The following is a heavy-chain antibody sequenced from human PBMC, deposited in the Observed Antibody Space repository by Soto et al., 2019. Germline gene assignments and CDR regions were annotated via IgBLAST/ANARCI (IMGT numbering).Heavy chain of an antibody. V-gene: IGHV1-69*02. J-gene: IGHJ6*02. CDR3: ARGKVDIVAKGYYGRDV. CDR2: IIPILGIA. CDR1: GGTFSSYT. D-gene: IGHD5-12*01. Sequence: QVQLVQSGAEVKKPGSSVKVSCKASGGTFSSYTISWVRQAPGQGLEWMGRIIPILGIANYAQKFQGRVTITADKTTSTAYMELSSLRSEDTAVYYCARGKVDIVAKGYYGRDVWGQGTTVTVSS.